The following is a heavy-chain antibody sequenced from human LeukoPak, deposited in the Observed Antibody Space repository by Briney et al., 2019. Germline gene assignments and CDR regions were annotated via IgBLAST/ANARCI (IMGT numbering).Heavy chain of an antibody. CDR1: GSTFDDYA. CDR3: AKDKAPLAATLDY. V-gene: IGHV3-9*01. CDR2: ISWNSGSI. J-gene: IGHJ4*02. Sequence: GGSLRLSCAASGSTFDDYAMHWVRQAPGKGLEGVSGISWNSGSIGYADSVKGRFTISRDNAKNYLYLQMNSLRAEDTALYYCAKDKAPLAATLDYWGQGTLVTVSS. D-gene: IGHD2-15*01.